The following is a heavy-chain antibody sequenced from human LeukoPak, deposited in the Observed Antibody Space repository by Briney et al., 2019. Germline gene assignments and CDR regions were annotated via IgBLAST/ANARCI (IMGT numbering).Heavy chain of an antibody. CDR2: IYYSGST. V-gene: IGHV4-30-4*01. CDR3: ARDSSRAVVVPAATEGIYYYGMDV. J-gene: IGHJ6*02. CDR1: GGSISSGDYY. D-gene: IGHD2-2*01. Sequence: SQTLSLTCTVSGGSISSGDYYWSWIRQPPGKGLEWIGYIYYSGSTYYNPSLKSRVTISVDTSKNQFSLKLSSVTAADTAVYYCARDSSRAVVVPAATEGIYYYGMDVWGQGTTVTASS.